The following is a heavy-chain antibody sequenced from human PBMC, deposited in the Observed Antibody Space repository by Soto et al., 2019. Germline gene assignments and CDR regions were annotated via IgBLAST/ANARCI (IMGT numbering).Heavy chain of an antibody. D-gene: IGHD2-2*01. Sequence: GGSLRLSCAASGFTFSSYSTNWVRQAPGKGLEWVSSISSSSSYIYYADSVKGRFTISRDNAKNSLYLQMNSLRAEDTAVYYCARDIVPAARYYYYGMDVWGQGTTVTVSS. V-gene: IGHV3-21*01. CDR3: ARDIVPAARYYYYGMDV. J-gene: IGHJ6*02. CDR1: GFTFSSYS. CDR2: ISSSSSYI.